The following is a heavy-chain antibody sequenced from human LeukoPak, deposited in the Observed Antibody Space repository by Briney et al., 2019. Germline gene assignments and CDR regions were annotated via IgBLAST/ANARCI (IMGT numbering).Heavy chain of an antibody. CDR3: ARGPLDDIAAAGTDCFDP. Sequence: ASVKVSCKASGYTFTSYGISWVRQAPGHGLEWMGWISAYNGNTNYAQKLQGRVTMTTDTSTSTAYMELRSLRSDDTAVHYCARGPLDDIAAAGTDCFDPWGQGTLVTVSS. CDR1: GYTFTSYG. V-gene: IGHV1-18*01. J-gene: IGHJ5*02. D-gene: IGHD6-13*01. CDR2: ISAYNGNT.